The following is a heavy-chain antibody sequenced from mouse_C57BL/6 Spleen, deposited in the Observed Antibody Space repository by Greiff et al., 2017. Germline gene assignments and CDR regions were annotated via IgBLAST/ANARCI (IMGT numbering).Heavy chain of an antibody. CDR2: IYPGGGDT. Sequence: QVQLKQSGAELVKPGASVKISCKASGYAFSSYWMNWVKQRPGQGLEWIGQIYPGGGDTNYNGKFKGKATLTADNSSSTAYMQLSSLTSEDSAVXFWARRGETGTFAYWGQGTLVTVSA. CDR3: ARRGETGTFAY. V-gene: IGHV1-80*01. J-gene: IGHJ3*01. D-gene: IGHD4-1*01. CDR1: GYAFSSYW.